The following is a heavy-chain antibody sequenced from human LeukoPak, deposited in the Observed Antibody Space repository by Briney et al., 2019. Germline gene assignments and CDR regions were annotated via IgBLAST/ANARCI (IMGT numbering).Heavy chain of an antibody. J-gene: IGHJ6*04. CDR3: ARDGDIVLMVYARREYGMDV. CDR2: ISSSGSTI. D-gene: IGHD2-8*01. CDR1: VFTFSDYY. V-gene: IGHV3-11*01. Sequence: GSLRLSCAASVFTFSDYYMSWIRQAPGRGLEWVSYISSSGSTIYYADSVKGRFTISRDNAKNSLYLQMNSLRAEDTAVYYCARDGDIVLMVYARREYGMDVWGEGTTVTVSS.